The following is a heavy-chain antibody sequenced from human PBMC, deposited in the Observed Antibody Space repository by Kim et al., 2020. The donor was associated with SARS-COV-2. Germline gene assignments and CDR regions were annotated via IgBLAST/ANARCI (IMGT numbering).Heavy chain of an antibody. D-gene: IGHD6-13*01. V-gene: IGHV4-39*01. J-gene: IGHJ6*02. Sequence: RVTISVDTSKNQFSLKLSSVTAADTAVYYCARRFAPYSSNSYYYYYGMDVWGQGTTVTVSS. CDR3: ARRFAPYSSNSYYYYYGMDV.